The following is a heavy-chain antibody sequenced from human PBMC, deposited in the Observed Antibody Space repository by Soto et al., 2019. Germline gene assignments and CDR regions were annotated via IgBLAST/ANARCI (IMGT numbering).Heavy chain of an antibody. J-gene: IGHJ6*02. D-gene: IGHD3-10*01. CDR2: INHSGST. CDR1: GGSFSGYY. V-gene: IGHV4-34*01. Sequence: QVQLQQWGAGLLKPSETLSLTCAVYGGSFSGYYWSWIRQPPGKGLEWIGEINHSGSTNYNPSLKSRVTISVDTSKNQFSLKLSSVTAADTAVYYCARSIYYGSGSYGAYYYYYGMDVWGQGTTVTVSS. CDR3: ARSIYYGSGSYGAYYYYYGMDV.